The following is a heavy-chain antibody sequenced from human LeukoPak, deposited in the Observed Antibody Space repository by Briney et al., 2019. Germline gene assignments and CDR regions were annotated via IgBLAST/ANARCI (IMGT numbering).Heavy chain of an antibody. J-gene: IGHJ4*02. CDR3: ARDLKAQQLDY. Sequence: GGSLRLSCAASGFTFSSYSLNWVRQAPGKGLEWVSSISSSSSYIYYADSVKGRFTISRDNAKNSLYLQMNSLRAEDTAVYYCARDLKAQQLDYWGQGTLVTVSS. D-gene: IGHD6-13*01. CDR2: ISSSSSYI. CDR1: GFTFSSYS. V-gene: IGHV3-21*01.